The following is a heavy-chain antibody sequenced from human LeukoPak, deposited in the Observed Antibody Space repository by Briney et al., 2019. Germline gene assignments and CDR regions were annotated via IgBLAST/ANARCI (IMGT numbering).Heavy chain of an antibody. CDR2: IVVGSGNT. CDR3: AAGGVVIPYYYYYYMDV. V-gene: IGHV1-58*01. CDR1: GFTFTSSA. J-gene: IGHJ6*03. Sequence: ASVEVSCKASGFTFTSSAVQWVRQARGQRLEWIGWIVVGSGNTNYAQKFQERVTITRDMSTSTAYMELSSLRSEDTAVYYCAAGGVVIPYYYYYYMDVWGKGTTVTVSS. D-gene: IGHD3-3*01.